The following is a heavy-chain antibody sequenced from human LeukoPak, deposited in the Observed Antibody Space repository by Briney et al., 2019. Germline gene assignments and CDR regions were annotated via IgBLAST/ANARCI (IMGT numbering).Heavy chain of an antibody. CDR1: GGSISSGRYY. CDR2: IFTSGST. J-gene: IGHJ4*02. V-gene: IGHV4-61*02. D-gene: IGHD6-19*01. Sequence: PSQTLSLTCAVSGGSISSGRYYWSWIRLPAGKGLEWIGRIFTSGSTNYNPSLKSRVTISLDTSKNQFSLKLSSVTAAGTAVYYCATIAVAGHFDYWGQGTLVTVSS. CDR3: ATIAVAGHFDY.